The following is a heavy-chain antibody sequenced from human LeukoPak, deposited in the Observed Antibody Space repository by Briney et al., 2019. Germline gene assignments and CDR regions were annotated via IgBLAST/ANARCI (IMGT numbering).Heavy chain of an antibody. Sequence: GRSLRLSCAGSGFIFEEYAMYWVRQAPGKGLEWVSAISGSGGSTYYADSVKGRFTISRDNSKNTLYLQMNSLRADDTAVYYCAKRRGLELTYYYHMDVWGKGTTVTVSS. J-gene: IGHJ6*03. D-gene: IGHD1-7*01. CDR1: GFIFEEYA. CDR2: ISGSGGST. V-gene: IGHV3-23*01. CDR3: AKRRGLELTYYYHMDV.